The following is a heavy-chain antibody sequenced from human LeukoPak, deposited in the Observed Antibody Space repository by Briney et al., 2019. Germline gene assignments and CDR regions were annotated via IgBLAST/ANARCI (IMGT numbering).Heavy chain of an antibody. CDR1: GGSISSYY. Sequence: SETLSLTCTVSGGSISSYYWSWIRQPAGKGLEWIGRIYTSGSTNYNPSLKSRVTMSVATSKNQFSLKLSSVTAADTAVYYCARQYSDILTGYHRGELYWYFDLWGRGTLVTVSS. D-gene: IGHD3-9*01. J-gene: IGHJ2*01. CDR3: ARQYSDILTGYHRGELYWYFDL. V-gene: IGHV4-4*07. CDR2: IYTSGST.